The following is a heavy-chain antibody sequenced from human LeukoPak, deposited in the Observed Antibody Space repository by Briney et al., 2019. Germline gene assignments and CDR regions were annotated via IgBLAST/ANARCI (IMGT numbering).Heavy chain of an antibody. Sequence: GGSLRLSCVASGFTVSSNCMSWVRQAPGKGLEWVSIIYNDGSTFYADSVKGRFTISRDNSKNTLYLQMDSLSAEDTAVYYCAKVPGDYGPFDDWGQGTLVTVSS. V-gene: IGHV3-53*01. CDR3: AKVPGDYGPFDD. CDR2: IYNDGST. CDR1: GFTVSSNC. J-gene: IGHJ4*02. D-gene: IGHD4-17*01.